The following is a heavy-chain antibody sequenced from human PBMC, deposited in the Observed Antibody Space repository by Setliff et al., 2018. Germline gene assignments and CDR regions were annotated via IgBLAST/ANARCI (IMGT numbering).Heavy chain of an antibody. CDR3: ARDKDHIRGFDY. D-gene: IGHD3-10*01. J-gene: IGHJ4*02. CDR2: IKQDGSQK. V-gene: IGHV3-7*03. Sequence: GGSLRLSCAASGFTFGSYWMSWVRQAPGKGLEWVANIKQDGSQKYSVDSVKGRFTISRDSARNSLYLHMNSLRDEDTAVYFCARDKDHIRGFDYWGRGALVTVSS. CDR1: GFTFGSYW.